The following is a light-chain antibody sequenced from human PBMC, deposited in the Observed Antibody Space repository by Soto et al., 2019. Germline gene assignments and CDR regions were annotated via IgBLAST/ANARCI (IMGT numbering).Light chain of an antibody. J-gene: IGLJ1*01. CDR3: CSYAGSSTYA. Sequence: QSALTQPASVSRSPGQSITISCTGTRSDVGTYSLVSWYQQHPGKAPKLMIYEVTKRPSGVSNRFSGSKSDNTASLTISGLQAEDEADYFCCSYAGSSTYAFGTGTKLTVL. V-gene: IGLV2-23*02. CDR2: EVT. CDR1: RSDVGTYSL.